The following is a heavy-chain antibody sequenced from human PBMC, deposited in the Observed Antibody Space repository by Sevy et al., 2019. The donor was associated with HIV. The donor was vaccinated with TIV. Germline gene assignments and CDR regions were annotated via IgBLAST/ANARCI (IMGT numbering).Heavy chain of an antibody. V-gene: IGHV3-23*01. CDR1: GFTFSSYA. CDR2: ISGSGGST. Sequence: GGSLRLSCAASGFTFSSYAMGWVRQAPGKGLEWVSAISGSGGSTYYADSVKGRFTISRDNSKNTLYLQMNSLRAEDTAVYYCAKDYYDSSGYDDYFDYWGQGTLVTVSS. D-gene: IGHD3-22*01. J-gene: IGHJ4*02. CDR3: AKDYYDSSGYDDYFDY.